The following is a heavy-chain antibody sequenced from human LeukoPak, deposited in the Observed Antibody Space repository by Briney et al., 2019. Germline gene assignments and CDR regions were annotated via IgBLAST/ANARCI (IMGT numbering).Heavy chain of an antibody. D-gene: IGHD6-19*01. J-gene: IGHJ4*02. CDR1: GFTFSDYY. V-gene: IGHV3-11*04. Sequence: GGSLRLSCTASGFTFSDYYMTWIRQARGKALGWASYVSSSRASTYYADSVKGRFTISMDSAKNSLFLHMNSLRAEDTAVYYCATSNLAVAGPDLFDYWGQGTLVTVSS. CDR2: VSSSRAST. CDR3: ATSNLAVAGPDLFDY.